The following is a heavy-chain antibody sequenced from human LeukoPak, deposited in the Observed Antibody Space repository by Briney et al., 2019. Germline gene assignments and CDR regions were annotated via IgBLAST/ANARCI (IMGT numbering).Heavy chain of an antibody. CDR3: ARDLRPYYYDSSGYYYSFEPPGY. Sequence: GGSLRLSCTASGFTFSNYWMHWVRHAPGKGPVWVSRINSVGSSTSYADSVKGRFTISRDDAKNTLYLQMNGLRAEDTAVYYCARDLRPYYYDSSGYYYSFEPPGYWGQGTLVTVSS. CDR1: GFTFSNYW. J-gene: IGHJ4*02. D-gene: IGHD3-22*01. V-gene: IGHV3-74*01. CDR2: INSVGSST.